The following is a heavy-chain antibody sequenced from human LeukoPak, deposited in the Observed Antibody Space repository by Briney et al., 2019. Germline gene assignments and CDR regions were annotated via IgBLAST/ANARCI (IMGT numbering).Heavy chain of an antibody. V-gene: IGHV3-74*01. Sequence: PGGSLRLSCAASGFTFSSYGMHWVRQAPGKGLVWVSRINSDGSSTSYADSVKGRFTISRDNAKNTLYLQMNSLRAEDTAVYYCARELLSSWYYFDYWGQGTLVTVSS. CDR1: GFTFSSYG. CDR2: INSDGSST. J-gene: IGHJ4*02. CDR3: ARELLSSWYYFDY. D-gene: IGHD6-13*01.